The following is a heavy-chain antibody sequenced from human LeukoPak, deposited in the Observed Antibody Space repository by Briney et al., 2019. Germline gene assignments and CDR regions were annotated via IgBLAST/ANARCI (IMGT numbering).Heavy chain of an antibody. CDR3: ARKVRGAPSDY. Sequence: SETLSLTCAVYGGSFSGYYWSWIRQPPGKGLEWIGEINHSGSNNYNPSLKSRVTISVDTSKNHFSLKLSSVTAADTAVYYCARKVRGAPSDYWGQGTLVTVSS. D-gene: IGHD3-10*01. J-gene: IGHJ4*02. V-gene: IGHV4-34*01. CDR2: INHSGSN. CDR1: GGSFSGYY.